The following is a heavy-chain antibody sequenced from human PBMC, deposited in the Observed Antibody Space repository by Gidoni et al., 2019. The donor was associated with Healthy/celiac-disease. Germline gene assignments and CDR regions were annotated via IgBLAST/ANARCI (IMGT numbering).Heavy chain of an antibody. CDR2: IYYRGST. CDR1: GGSISSSSDY. Sequence: QLQLQESGPGLVKPSETLSLTCTVSGGSISSSSDYWGWIRQPPGKGLEWIGSIYYRGSTYYNPSLKSRVTISVDTSKNQFSLKLSSVTAADTAVYYCARLSGRITIFGVAMGAASGFDPWGQGTLVTVSS. J-gene: IGHJ5*02. CDR3: ARLSGRITIFGVAMGAASGFDP. D-gene: IGHD3-3*01. V-gene: IGHV4-39*01.